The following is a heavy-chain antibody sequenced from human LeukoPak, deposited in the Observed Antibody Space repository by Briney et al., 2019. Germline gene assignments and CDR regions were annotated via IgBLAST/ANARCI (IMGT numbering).Heavy chain of an antibody. D-gene: IGHD3-22*01. Sequence: SVKVSCKASGGTFSSTTINWVRQAPGQGLEWMGGITPIFRTPNYAQKFQGRVTITAVESMSTAYMELSSLRSEDTAVYYCARSSSGYYYWDYWGQGALVTVSS. V-gene: IGHV1-69*13. CDR2: ITPIFRTP. J-gene: IGHJ4*02. CDR3: ARSSSGYYYWDY. CDR1: GGTFSSTT.